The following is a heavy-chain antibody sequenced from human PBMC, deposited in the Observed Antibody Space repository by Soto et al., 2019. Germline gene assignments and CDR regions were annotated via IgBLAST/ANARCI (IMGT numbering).Heavy chain of an antibody. CDR3: ASQWGSGSPLDY. Sequence: ASVKVSCKASGYTFTSYDINWVRQATGQGLEWMGWMNPNSGNTGYAQKFQGRVTRTRNTSISTAYMELSSLRSEDTAVYYCASQWGSGSPLDYWGQGTLVTVSS. CDR1: GYTFTSYD. J-gene: IGHJ4*02. V-gene: IGHV1-8*01. CDR2: MNPNSGNT. D-gene: IGHD3-10*01.